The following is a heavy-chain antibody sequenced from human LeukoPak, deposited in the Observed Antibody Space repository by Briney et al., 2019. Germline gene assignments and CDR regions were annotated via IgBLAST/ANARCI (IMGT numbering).Heavy chain of an antibody. D-gene: IGHD2-2*01. CDR3: ARRAVVVPAAPGYGAFDI. Sequence: PSETLSLTCTVSGGSISSYYWSWIRQPPGKGLEWIGYIYYSGSTNYNPSLKSRVTISVDTSKNQFSLKLSSVTAADTAVYYCARRAVVVPAAPGYGAFDIWGQGTMVTVSS. CDR1: GGSISSYY. CDR2: IYYSGST. J-gene: IGHJ3*02. V-gene: IGHV4-59*08.